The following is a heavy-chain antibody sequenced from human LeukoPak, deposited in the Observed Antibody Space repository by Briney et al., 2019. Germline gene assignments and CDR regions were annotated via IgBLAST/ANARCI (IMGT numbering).Heavy chain of an antibody. CDR1: GGSLSGYY. V-gene: IGHV4-34*01. CDR2: INHSGST. D-gene: IGHD4-23*01. Sequence: SETLSLTCAVYGGSLSGYYWSWIRQPPGKGLEWIGEINHSGSTNYNPSLKSRVTISVDTSKNQFSLKLSSVTAADTAVYYCARDYGGNSDLGYFDYWGQGTLVTVSS. J-gene: IGHJ4*02. CDR3: ARDYGGNSDLGYFDY.